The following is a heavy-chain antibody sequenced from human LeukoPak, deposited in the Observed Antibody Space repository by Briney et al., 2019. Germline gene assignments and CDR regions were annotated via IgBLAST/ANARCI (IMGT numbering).Heavy chain of an antibody. CDR2: IYYSGST. CDR1: GGSISSSSYY. CDR3: AREGSGMGSKAWDL. V-gene: IGHV4-39*07. Sequence: SETLSLTCTVSGGSISSSSYYWGWIRQPPGKGLEWIGSIYYSGSTYYNPSLKSRVTISVDTSKNQFSLKLSSVTAADTAVYYCAREGSGMGSKAWDLWGRGTLVTVSS. D-gene: IGHD6-13*01. J-gene: IGHJ2*01.